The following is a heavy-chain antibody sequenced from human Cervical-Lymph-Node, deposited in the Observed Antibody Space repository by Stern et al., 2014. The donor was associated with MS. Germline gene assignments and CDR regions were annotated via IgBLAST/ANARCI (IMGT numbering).Heavy chain of an antibody. Sequence: VQLVQSGAEVKEPGESLKISCKTSGYDFNNYWIGWVRQMPGKGLEWMGIVFPADSDTRYSPALQGQVTISADASISTAYLQWSSLKASDTAIYYCARRTGYFDYWGQGTLVTVSS. CDR2: VFPADSDT. CDR3: ARRTGYFDY. CDR1: GYDFNNYW. J-gene: IGHJ4*02. V-gene: IGHV5-51*01.